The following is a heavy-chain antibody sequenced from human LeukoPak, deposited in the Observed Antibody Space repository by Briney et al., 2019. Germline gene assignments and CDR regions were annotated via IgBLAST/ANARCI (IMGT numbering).Heavy chain of an antibody. CDR1: GYSISSGYY. V-gene: IGHV4-61*05. D-gene: IGHD6-13*01. CDR2: IYYSGST. CDR3: ARGGAVAGPDWGDAFDI. Sequence: MTSETLSLTCTVSGYSISSGYYWGWIRQPPGKGLEWIGYIYYSGSTNYNPSLKSRVTISVDTSKNQFSLKLSSVTAADTAVYYCARGGAVAGPDWGDAFDIWGQGTMVAVSS. J-gene: IGHJ3*02.